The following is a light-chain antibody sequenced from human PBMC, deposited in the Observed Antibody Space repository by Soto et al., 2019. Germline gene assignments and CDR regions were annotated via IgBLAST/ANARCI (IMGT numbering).Light chain of an antibody. V-gene: IGLV2-8*01. CDR3: NSYAVTDTCV. CDR2: EVN. Sequence: QSALTQPPSASGSPGQSVTISCTGTSSDVGSYNHVSWYQQHPGKAPKLMIYEVNKRPSGVPDRFSGSKSGNTASLTVSGLQAEDEADYYCNSYAVTDTCVFGGGTKLTVL. J-gene: IGLJ3*02. CDR1: SSDVGSYNH.